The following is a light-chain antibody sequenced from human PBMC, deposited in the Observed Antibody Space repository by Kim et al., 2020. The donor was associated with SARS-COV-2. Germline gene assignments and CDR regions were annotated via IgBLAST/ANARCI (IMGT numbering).Light chain of an antibody. Sequence: DIVLTQSPGTLSLSPGERATLSCRASQTIPSTSLGWYQQKPGQAPRLLIYGTSTRATGIPDRFSGSGSGTDFSLTISRLEADDFAVFYCQHYGSSLWTFGQGTKVDIK. CDR3: QHYGSSLWT. V-gene: IGKV3-20*01. CDR1: QTIPSTS. J-gene: IGKJ1*01. CDR2: GTS.